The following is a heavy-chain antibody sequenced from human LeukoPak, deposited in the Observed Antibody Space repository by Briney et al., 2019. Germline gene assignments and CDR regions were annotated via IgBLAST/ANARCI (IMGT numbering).Heavy chain of an antibody. D-gene: IGHD3-10*01. J-gene: IGHJ4*02. CDR2: INWNGGST. V-gene: IGHV3-20*04. CDR1: RFTFDDYG. CDR3: ARCRGSGSYYNSPLDY. Sequence: GGSLRLSCAASRFTFDDYGMSWVRQAPGKGLERVPGINWNGGSTGYADSVKARFTISRHNAHHSLYLQMNSLRAEDTALYYCARCRGSGSYYNSPLDYWGQGTLVTVSS.